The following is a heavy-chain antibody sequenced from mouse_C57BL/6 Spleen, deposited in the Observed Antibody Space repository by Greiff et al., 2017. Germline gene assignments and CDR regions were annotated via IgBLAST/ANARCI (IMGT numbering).Heavy chain of an antibody. CDR3: ARYYGSIYGRFYV. CDR1: GFNIKDYY. J-gene: IGHJ1*03. Sequence: VQLKQSGAELVKPGASVKLSCTASGFNIKDYYMHWVKQRPEQGLEWIGRIDPEDGETKYAPKFQGKATITADTSSNTAYLQLSSLTSEDTAVYYCARYYGSIYGRFYVWGTGTTVTVSS. D-gene: IGHD1-1*01. CDR2: IDPEDGET. V-gene: IGHV14-2*01.